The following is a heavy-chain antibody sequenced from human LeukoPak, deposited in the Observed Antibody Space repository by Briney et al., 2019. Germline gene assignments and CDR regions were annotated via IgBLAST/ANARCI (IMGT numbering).Heavy chain of an antibody. Sequence: SVKVSCKASGGTFSSYAISWVRQAPGQGLEWMGGIIPIFGTANYAQKFQGRVTIITDESTSTAYMELSSLRSEDTAVYYCARVGAPTRDRKRWLQFGWFDPWGQGTLVTVSS. J-gene: IGHJ5*02. V-gene: IGHV1-69*05. D-gene: IGHD5-24*01. CDR3: ARVGAPTRDRKRWLQFGWFDP. CDR1: GGTFSSYA. CDR2: IIPIFGTA.